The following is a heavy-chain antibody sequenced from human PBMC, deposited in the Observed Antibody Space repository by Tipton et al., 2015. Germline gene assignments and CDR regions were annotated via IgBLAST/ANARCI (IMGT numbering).Heavy chain of an antibody. CDR3: AREKWELLPFFDY. V-gene: IGHV4-59*01. CDR1: GDSISSYY. Sequence: TLSLTCTVSGDSISSYYWSWIRQPPGKGLEWIGYVHYSGSTNYNPSLMSRVTISVDTSKNQSSLKLTSVTAADTAVYYCAREKWELLPFFDYWGQGALVTVSS. CDR2: VHYSGST. J-gene: IGHJ4*02. D-gene: IGHD1-26*01.